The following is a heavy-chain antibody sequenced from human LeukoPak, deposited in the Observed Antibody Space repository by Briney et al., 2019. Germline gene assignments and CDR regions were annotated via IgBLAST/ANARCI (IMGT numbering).Heavy chain of an antibody. CDR3: ARGPFSYGSGSYPLSVDY. CDR1: GGTFSNYA. CDR2: IIPIFGTA. V-gene: IGHV1-69*05. Sequence: ASVKVSCKASGGTFSNYAISWVRQAPGQGLEWMGGIIPIFGTANYAQKFQGRVTITTDESTSTAYMELSSLRSEDTAVYYCARGPFSYGSGSYPLSVDYWGQGTLVTVSS. D-gene: IGHD3-10*01. J-gene: IGHJ4*02.